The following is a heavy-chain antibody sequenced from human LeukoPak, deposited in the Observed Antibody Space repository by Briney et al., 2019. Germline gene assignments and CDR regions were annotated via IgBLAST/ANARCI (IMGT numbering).Heavy chain of an antibody. CDR3: ATANFSFQY. V-gene: IGHV4-39*01. Sequence: SETLSLTCTVSSGSIRSSSYYWGWIRQPPGRGLEWIGSIFYSGSTYYNPSLKSRVTMSVDTSKNQFSLQLSSVTAADTAVYYCATANFSFQYWGQGTLVTVSS. J-gene: IGHJ1*01. D-gene: IGHD2/OR15-2a*01. CDR2: IFYSGST. CDR1: SGSIRSSSYY.